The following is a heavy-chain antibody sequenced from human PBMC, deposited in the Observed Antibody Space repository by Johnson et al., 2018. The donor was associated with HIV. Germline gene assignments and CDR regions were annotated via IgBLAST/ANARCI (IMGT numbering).Heavy chain of an antibody. CDR1: GFTFSSYG. Sequence: QMQLVESGGGVVQPGRSLRLSCTASGFTFSSYGLHWVRQAPGKGLEWVAVISYDGSNKYYADSVKGRFTISRDNSKNTLYLQMNSLRAEDTAVYYCARDGRDMVTRGAFDIWGQGTVVTVTS. D-gene: IGHD5-18*01. V-gene: IGHV3-30*03. CDR3: ARDGRDMVTRGAFDI. J-gene: IGHJ3*02. CDR2: ISYDGSNK.